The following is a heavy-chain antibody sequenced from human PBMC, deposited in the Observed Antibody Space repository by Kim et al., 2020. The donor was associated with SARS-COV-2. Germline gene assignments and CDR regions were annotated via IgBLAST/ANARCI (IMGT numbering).Heavy chain of an antibody. Sequence: SGILFLTCSFSGGSIRSCEYHWGLIRQPTGKGLVWLATIYHSGSTYYNPSLKGTVTISGYTSKKRVSLRLSSVTAADAAVYYGARHLRNWYFDLWGRGTLVTVSS. V-gene: IGHV4-39*01. CDR2: IYHSGST. CDR1: GGSIRSCEYH. J-gene: IGHJ2*01. CDR3: ARHLRNWYFDL.